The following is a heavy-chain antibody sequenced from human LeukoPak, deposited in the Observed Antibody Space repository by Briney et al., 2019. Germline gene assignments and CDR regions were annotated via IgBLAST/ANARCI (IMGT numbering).Heavy chain of an antibody. CDR3: AKGVYTMVRGVTGFDY. CDR2: ISGSGGST. J-gene: IGHJ4*02. V-gene: IGHV3-23*01. Sequence: PGGSLRLSCAASGFTFSSYAMSWVRQAPGKGLEWVSAISGSGGSTYYADSVKGRSTISRDNSKNTLYLQMNSLRAEDTAVYYCAKGVYTMVRGVTGFDYWGQGTLVTVSS. D-gene: IGHD3-10*01. CDR1: GFTFSSYA.